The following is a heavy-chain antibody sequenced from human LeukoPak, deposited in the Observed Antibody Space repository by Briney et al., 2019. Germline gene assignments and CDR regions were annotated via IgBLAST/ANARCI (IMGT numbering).Heavy chain of an antibody. D-gene: IGHD4-17*01. CDR2: ISGTGNNI. V-gene: IGHV3-48*01. Sequence: PGGSLRLSCAASGYTFSGYNMNWLRQAPGNGLEWIGYISGTGNNIYYADSVKGRFTFSRDNAKNSLFLQMNSLTVEDTAVYYCARDDPSGGDYDGAWFAPWVRGVVVTVSS. J-gene: IGHJ5*02. CDR3: ARDDPSGGDYDGAWFAP. CDR1: GYTFSGYN.